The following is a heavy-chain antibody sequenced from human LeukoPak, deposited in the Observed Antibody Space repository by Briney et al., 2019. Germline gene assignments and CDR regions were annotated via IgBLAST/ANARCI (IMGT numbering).Heavy chain of an antibody. J-gene: IGHJ5*02. CDR1: GGSISSYY. V-gene: IGHV4-59*01. Sequence: PSETLSLTCSVSGGSISSYYWSWVRQPPGKGLEWIGYIQNIVTSYTDNPSLQSRVTISVDTSKNQFSLRVTSVTGADPAVYYCVRSPQLDPWGQGTLVTVSS. CDR3: VRSPQLDP. CDR2: IQNIVTSY.